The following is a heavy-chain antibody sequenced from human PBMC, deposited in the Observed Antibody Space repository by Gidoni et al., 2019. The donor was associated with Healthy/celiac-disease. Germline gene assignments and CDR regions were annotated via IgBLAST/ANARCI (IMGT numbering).Heavy chain of an antibody. Sequence: QVQLVQSGAEVKKPGASVKVSCKASGYTFTSYGISWVRQAPGQGREWMGWISAYNGNTNYAQKLQGRVTMTTDTSTSTAYMELRSLRSDDTAVYYCARDSPTIFGVVIMDYYYYYGMDVWGQGTTVTVSS. CDR1: GYTFTSYG. D-gene: IGHD3-3*01. V-gene: IGHV1-18*01. CDR3: ARDSPTIFGVVIMDYYYYYGMDV. CDR2: ISAYNGNT. J-gene: IGHJ6*02.